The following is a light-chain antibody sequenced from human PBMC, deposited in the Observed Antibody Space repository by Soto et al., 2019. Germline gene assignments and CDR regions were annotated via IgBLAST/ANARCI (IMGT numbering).Light chain of an antibody. CDR3: CSYAGTYTWV. V-gene: IGLV2-11*01. CDR1: SSDVGDYNY. J-gene: IGLJ3*02. CDR2: EVN. Sequence: QSVLTQPRSVSGSPGQSVTISCTGTSSDVGDYNYVSWYQHHPGIAPKLIIYEVNKRPSGVPDRFSGSKSGNTASLSISGLQAEDEADYYCCSYAGTYTWVFGGGTKLTVL.